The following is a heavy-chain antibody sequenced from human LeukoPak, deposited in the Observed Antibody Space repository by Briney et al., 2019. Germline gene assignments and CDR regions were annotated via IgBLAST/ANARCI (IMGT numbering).Heavy chain of an antibody. V-gene: IGHV3-53*01. J-gene: IGHJ5*02. CDR3: ARESKYYDSSGYYDWFDP. CDR1: GFTVSSNY. CDR2: IYSGGST. D-gene: IGHD3-22*01. Sequence: PGGSLRLSCAASGFTVSSNYMSWVRQAPGKGLEWVSVIYSGGSTYYADSVKGRFTISRENYKNTLYLQMNSLRAEDTAVYYCARESKYYDSSGYYDWFDPWGQGTLVTVSS.